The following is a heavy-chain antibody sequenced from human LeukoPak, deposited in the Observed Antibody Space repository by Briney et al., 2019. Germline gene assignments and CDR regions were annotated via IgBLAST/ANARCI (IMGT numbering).Heavy chain of an antibody. D-gene: IGHD3-22*01. V-gene: IGHV1-2*06. J-gene: IGHJ6*02. CDR3: ARDWVVISYGMDV. Sequence: ASVKVSCKASGYTFTGYYMHWVRQAPGQGLEWMGRINPNSGGTNYAPKFQGRVTMTRDTSISTAYMELSRLRSDDTAVYYCARDWVVISYGMDVWGQGTTVTVSS. CDR2: INPNSGGT. CDR1: GYTFTGYY.